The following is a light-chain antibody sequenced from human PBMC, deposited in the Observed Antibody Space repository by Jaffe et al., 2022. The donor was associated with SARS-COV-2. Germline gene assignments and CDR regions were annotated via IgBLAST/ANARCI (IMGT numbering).Light chain of an antibody. V-gene: IGKV1-39*02. Sequence: DIQMTQSPSSLSASVGDRVTITCRASQGISRYLNWYQQKPGKAPKLLISATSSLQTGVPSRFSGSGSGTDFTLTISSLQPEDFATYYCQRSIIPYAFGQGTRLEIK. J-gene: IGKJ2*01. CDR2: ATS. CDR3: QRSIIPYA. CDR1: QGISRY.